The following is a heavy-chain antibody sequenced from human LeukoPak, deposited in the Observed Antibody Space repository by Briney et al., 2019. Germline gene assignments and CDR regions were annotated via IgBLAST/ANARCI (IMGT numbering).Heavy chain of an antibody. D-gene: IGHD3-3*01. CDR3: ARVGKRITIFGVVIPNAFDI. V-gene: IGHV3-53*01. CDR1: GFTVSSNY. J-gene: IGHJ3*02. Sequence: PGGSLRLSCAASGFTVSSNYMSWVRQAPGKGLEWVSVIYSGGSTYYADSVKGRFTISRDNSKNTLYLQMNSLRAEDTAVYYCARVGKRITIFGVVIPNAFDIWGQGTMVPVSS. CDR2: IYSGGST.